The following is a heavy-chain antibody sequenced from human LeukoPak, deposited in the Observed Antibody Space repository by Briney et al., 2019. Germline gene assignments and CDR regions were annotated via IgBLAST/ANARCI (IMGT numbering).Heavy chain of an antibody. J-gene: IGHJ4*02. CDR2: ISWNSGSI. Sequence: GGSLRLSCAASGFTFDDYAMHWVRQGPGKGLEWVSGISWNSGSIGYADSVKGRFTISRDNYKNTLSLQMNSLRPDDTAVYYCAKFLYGYFDYWGQGTLVTVSS. CDR3: AKFLYGYFDY. V-gene: IGHV3-9*01. CDR1: GFTFDDYA. D-gene: IGHD3-10*01.